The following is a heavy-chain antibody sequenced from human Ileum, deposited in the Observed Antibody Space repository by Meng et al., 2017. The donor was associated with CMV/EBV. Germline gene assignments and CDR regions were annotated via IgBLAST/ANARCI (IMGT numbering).Heavy chain of an antibody. CDR3: ARGGGTPIRGVLPFDF. J-gene: IGHJ4*02. CDR2: IDHTGST. V-gene: IGHV4-34*01. D-gene: IGHD3-10*01. Sequence: QERVRQWGAGLGRPSETLFPTSAVYGGSFSPYYWSWIRQSHGKGLEWIAEIDHTGSTNYTPSLRSRVTISIDTSSSHFSLNLTSATAAETAVYYCARGGGTPIRGVLPFDFWGQGTLVTVSS. CDR1: GGSFSPYY.